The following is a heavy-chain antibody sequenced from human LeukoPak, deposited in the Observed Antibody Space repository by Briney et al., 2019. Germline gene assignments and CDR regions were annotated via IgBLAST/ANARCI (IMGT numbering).Heavy chain of an antibody. CDR1: GGSISSYY. CDR3: ARVTTWPYYYYYMDV. CDR2: IYYSGST. D-gene: IGHD1-1*01. J-gene: IGHJ6*03. Sequence: PSETLSLTCTVSGGSISSYYWSWIRQPPGKGLEWIGYIYYSGSTNYNPSLKSRVTISVDTSKNQFSLKLSSVTAADTAVYYCARVTTWPYYYYYMDVWGKGTTVTVPS. V-gene: IGHV4-59*01.